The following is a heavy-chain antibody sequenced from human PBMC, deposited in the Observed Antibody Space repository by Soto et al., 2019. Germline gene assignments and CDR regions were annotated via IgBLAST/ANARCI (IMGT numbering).Heavy chain of an antibody. Sequence: QVQLVESGGGVVPPGTSLRLSCAASGFTFSDHGMHWVRQAPGKGLEWVAVVSAAGGTTYYADSVKGRLTLSSDNSRNTLSLQMNSLTSVDTAVYYCTREGTGRLRYAFDVWGQGTVVTVSS. J-gene: IGHJ3*01. D-gene: IGHD2-8*02. CDR1: GFTFSDHG. CDR3: TREGTGRLRYAFDV. CDR2: VSAAGGTT. V-gene: IGHV3-30*03.